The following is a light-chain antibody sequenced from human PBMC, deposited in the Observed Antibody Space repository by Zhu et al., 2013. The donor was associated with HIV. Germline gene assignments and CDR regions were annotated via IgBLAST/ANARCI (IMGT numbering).Light chain of an antibody. CDR2: EVS. CDR1: SSDVGIYNL. Sequence: QSALTQPASVSGSPGQSITISCTGTSSDVGIYNLVSWYQHHPGKAPKLMFYEVSNRPSGVSNRFSVSKSGNTASLTISGLQAEDEADYYCSSYTSSSTLVFGTGTTVTVL. J-gene: IGLJ1*01. V-gene: IGLV2-14*02. CDR3: SSYTSSSTLV.